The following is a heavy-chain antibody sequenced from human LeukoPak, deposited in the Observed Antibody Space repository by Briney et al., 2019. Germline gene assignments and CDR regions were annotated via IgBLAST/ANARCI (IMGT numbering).Heavy chain of an antibody. CDR1: GFTFSTYS. D-gene: IGHD6-19*01. Sequence: PGGSLRLSCAASGFTFSTYSMSWVRQGPGKGLEWVSYISTSSSPIYYADSVKGRFTISRDSAKNSLYLQMNSLRAEDTAVYYCAKVAVAGTNWFDPWGQGTLVTVSS. CDR2: ISTSSSPI. V-gene: IGHV3-48*01. CDR3: AKVAVAGTNWFDP. J-gene: IGHJ5*02.